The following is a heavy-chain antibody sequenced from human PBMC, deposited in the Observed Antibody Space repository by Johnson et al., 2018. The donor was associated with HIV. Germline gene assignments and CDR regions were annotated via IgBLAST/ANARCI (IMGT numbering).Heavy chain of an antibody. CDR3: ARRSRTPGGFDV. J-gene: IGHJ3*01. CDR2: ITYDGSNK. Sequence: QVQLVESGGGVVQPGRSLRLSCPASGFTFSNYAIHWVRQAPGKGLECVAGITYDGSNKYYADSVKGRFTISRDNAKRSLFLQMNTLTVDDTALYYCARRSRTPGGFDVWGQGTVVTVSS. D-gene: IGHD4-23*01. CDR1: GFTFSNYA. V-gene: IGHV3-30*04.